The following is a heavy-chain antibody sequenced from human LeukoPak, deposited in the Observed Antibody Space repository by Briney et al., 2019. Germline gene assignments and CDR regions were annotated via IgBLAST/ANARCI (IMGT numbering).Heavy chain of an antibody. V-gene: IGHV3-20*04. CDR1: GFTFDDYG. CDR2: INLNGRSR. J-gene: IGHJ4*02. Sequence: GGSLRLSCAASGFTFDDYGMSWVRQAPGKGLEWVSGINLNGRSRGYADSVKGRFTISRDNAKNSLYLQMNSLRAEDTAIDYCATYRQVLLPFESWGQGTLVTVSS. CDR3: ATYRQVLLPFES. D-gene: IGHD2-8*02.